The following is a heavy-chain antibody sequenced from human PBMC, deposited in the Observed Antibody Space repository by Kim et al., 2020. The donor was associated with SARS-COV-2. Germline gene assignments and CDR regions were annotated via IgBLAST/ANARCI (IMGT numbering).Heavy chain of an antibody. V-gene: IGHV3-30*18. J-gene: IGHJ4*02. Sequence: GGSLRLSCAASGFTFSSYGMHWVRQAPGKGLEWVAVISYDGSNKYYADSVKGRFTISRYNSKNTLYLQMNSLRAEDTAVYYCAKDLGSGSSFDYWGQGTLVTVSS. CDR2: ISYDGSNK. CDR3: AKDLGSGSSFDY. CDR1: GFTFSSYG. D-gene: IGHD3-10*01.